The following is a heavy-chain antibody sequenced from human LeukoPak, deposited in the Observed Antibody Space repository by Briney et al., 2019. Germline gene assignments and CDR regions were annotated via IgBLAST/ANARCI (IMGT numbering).Heavy chain of an antibody. CDR3: ARDSIAARLEGDY. V-gene: IGHV4-59*12. D-gene: IGHD6-6*01. CDR1: GGSISSYY. CDR2: ISYSGTT. Sequence: SETLSLTCTVSGGSISSYYWNWIRQPPGKGLEWIGYISYSGTTNYNPSLKSRVTISVDTSKNQFSLKLSSVTAADTAVYYCARDSIAARLEGDYWGQGTLVTVSS. J-gene: IGHJ4*02.